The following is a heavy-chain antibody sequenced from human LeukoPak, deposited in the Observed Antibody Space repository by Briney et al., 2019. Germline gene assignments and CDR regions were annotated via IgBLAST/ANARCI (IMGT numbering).Heavy chain of an antibody. Sequence: GGSLRLSCAASGFTVSSNYMSWVRQAPGKGLEWVSAISGSGGSTYYADSVKGRFTISRDNSKNTLYLQMNSLRAEDTAVYYCAKHCYSPPWYYYYMDVWGKGTTVTVSS. D-gene: IGHD2-15*01. CDR2: ISGSGGST. V-gene: IGHV3-23*01. J-gene: IGHJ6*03. CDR1: GFTVSSNY. CDR3: AKHCYSPPWYYYYMDV.